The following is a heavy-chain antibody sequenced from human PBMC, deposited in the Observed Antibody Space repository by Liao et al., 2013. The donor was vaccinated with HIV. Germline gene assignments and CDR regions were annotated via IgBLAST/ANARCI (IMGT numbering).Heavy chain of an antibody. CDR2: INHSGST. Sequence: QVLLQESGPGQVKPSETLSLTCAVYGGSFSGYCWNWIRQPPGKGLEWIGEINHSGSTNYNPSLKSRVTISIDTSKNQFSLKLSSVTAADTAVYYCARGDIVSTIGDAFDVWGQGTMVTVSS. CDR1: GGSFSGYC. D-gene: IGHD5/OR15-5a*01. V-gene: IGHV4-34*01. CDR3: ARGDIVSTIGDAFDV. J-gene: IGHJ3*01.